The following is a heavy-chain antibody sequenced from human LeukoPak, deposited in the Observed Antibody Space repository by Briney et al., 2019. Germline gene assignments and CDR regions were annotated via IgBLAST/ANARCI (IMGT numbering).Heavy chain of an antibody. V-gene: IGHV1-2*02. J-gene: IGHJ4*02. Sequence: ASVKVSCKASGYTFTGYYMHWVRQAPGQGLEWMGWINPNSSGTNYAQKFQGRVTMTRDTSISTAYMELSRLRSDDTAVYYCARGRRAWIQLWLVYWGQGTLVTVSS. CDR1: GYTFTGYY. CDR3: ARGRRAWIQLWLVY. D-gene: IGHD5-18*01. CDR2: INPNSSGT.